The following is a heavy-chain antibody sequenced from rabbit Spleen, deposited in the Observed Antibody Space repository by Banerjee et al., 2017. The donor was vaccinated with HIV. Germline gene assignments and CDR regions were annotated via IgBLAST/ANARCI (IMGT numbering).Heavy chain of an antibody. Sequence: QSLEESGGDLVKPGASLTLTCTASGFSFSKNSYMCWVRQAPGKGLEWIGCIYVDSSSSTWYATWAEGRFTISKTSSTTVTLQMTSLTAADTATYFCARDLASVVGWNFSLWGPGTLVTVS. CDR2: IYVDSSSST. CDR3: ARDLASVVGWNFSL. V-gene: IGHV1S40*01. D-gene: IGHD3-1*01. J-gene: IGHJ4*01. CDR1: GFSFSKNSY.